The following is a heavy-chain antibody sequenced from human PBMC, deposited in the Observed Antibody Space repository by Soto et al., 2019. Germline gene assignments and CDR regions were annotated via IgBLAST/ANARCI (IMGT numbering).Heavy chain of an antibody. J-gene: IGHJ4*02. CDR1: GGTFSSYT. Sequence: QVQLVQSGAEVKKPGSSVKVSCKASGGTFSSYTINWVRQAPGQGLEWAGRIIPILGIAKNAQTFQGRVTITADKSTSTAYIELSSLRSEDTAVYYCAAEYGANSAWGQGTLVTVSS. V-gene: IGHV1-69*02. D-gene: IGHD4-17*01. CDR3: AAEYGANSA. CDR2: IIPILGIA.